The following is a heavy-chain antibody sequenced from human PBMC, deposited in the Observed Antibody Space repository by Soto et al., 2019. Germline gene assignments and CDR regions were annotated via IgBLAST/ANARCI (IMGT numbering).Heavy chain of an antibody. J-gene: IGHJ5*02. D-gene: IGHD3-10*01. V-gene: IGHV3-23*01. CDR2: ISGSGGST. CDR1: GFTFSSYA. Sequence: PGGSLRLSCAASGFTFSSYAMSWVRQAPGKGLEWVSAISGSGGSTYYADSVKGRFTISRDNSKNTLYLQMSSLRAEDTAVYYCAKDLGFPYYYGSGAHSWGQGTLVTVSS. CDR3: AKDLGFPYYYGSGAHS.